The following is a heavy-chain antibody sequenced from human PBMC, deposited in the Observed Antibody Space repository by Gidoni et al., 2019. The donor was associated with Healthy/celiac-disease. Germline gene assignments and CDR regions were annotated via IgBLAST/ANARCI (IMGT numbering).Heavy chain of an antibody. CDR1: GGSFTNHY. J-gene: IGHJ5*02. CDR2: INTSGSN. D-gene: IGHD3-22*01. CDR3: AAYPSLYDRSGYYVA. V-gene: IGHV4-4*07. Sequence: VQLQASGPGLVKPSETLSLTCTGSGGSFTNHYCAWVRQPAGKGLEWLGRINTSGSNTYNPSLQSRVTMSLDTAKSQFSLRLTSVTAADTAVYFCAAYPSLYDRSGYYVAWGQGTMVTVAS.